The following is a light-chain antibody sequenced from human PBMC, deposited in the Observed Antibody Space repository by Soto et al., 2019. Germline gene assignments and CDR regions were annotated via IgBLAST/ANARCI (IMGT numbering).Light chain of an antibody. CDR2: SAS. J-gene: IGKJ2*01. V-gene: IGKV3-15*01. CDR3: QQCHNWPLT. CDR1: QSISTE. Sequence: EIVMTQSPATLSVSPGERATLSCRASQSISTEFAWYQQKPGQPPRLLIYSASTRATGAPARFTGSGSGSEYTLTIGGLQFEDFAVYYCQQCHNWPLTFGQGTRLAI.